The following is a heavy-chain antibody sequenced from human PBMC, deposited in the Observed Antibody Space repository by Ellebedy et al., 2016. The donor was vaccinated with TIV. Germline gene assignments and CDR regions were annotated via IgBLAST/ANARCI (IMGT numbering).Heavy chain of an antibody. CDR3: ARGDPGWYFDL. Sequence: GESLKISCAASGFSFSDHYMSWVRQAPGKGLEWVSYISSRSSFRNYADPVRGRFTISRDAAENSLYLQMNSLRAEDTAIYYCARGDPGWYFDLWGRGTLVTVSS. CDR1: GFSFSDHY. CDR2: ISSRSSFR. V-gene: IGHV3-11*05. J-gene: IGHJ2*01. D-gene: IGHD2-21*01.